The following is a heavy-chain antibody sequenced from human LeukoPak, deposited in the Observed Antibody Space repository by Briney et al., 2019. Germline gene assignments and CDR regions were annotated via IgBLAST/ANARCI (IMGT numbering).Heavy chain of an antibody. V-gene: IGHV1-18*01. CDR1: GYTFTNYG. D-gene: IGHD3-10*01. J-gene: IGHJ4*02. CDR2: ISAYNGNT. CDR3: ALTLVRGVPFYYFDY. Sequence: ASVKVSCKASGYTFTNYGISWVRQAPGQGLEWLGWISAYNGNTNYAQKLQGRVTMTTDTSTSTAYMELRSLRSDDTAVYYCALTLVRGVPFYYFDYWGQGTLVTVSS.